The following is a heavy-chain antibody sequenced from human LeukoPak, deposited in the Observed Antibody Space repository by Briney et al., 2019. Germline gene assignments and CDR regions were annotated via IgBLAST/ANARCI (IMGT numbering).Heavy chain of an antibody. CDR3: AIPGVGATLNDAFDI. CDR1: GGTFSCYA. V-gene: IGHV1-69*04. CDR2: IIPILGIA. J-gene: IGHJ3*02. D-gene: IGHD1-26*01. Sequence: SVKVSCKASGGTFSCYAISWVRQAPGQGLEWMGRIIPILGIANYAQKFQGRVTITADKSTSTAYMELSSLRSEDTAVYYCAIPGVGATLNDAFDIWGQGTMVTVSS.